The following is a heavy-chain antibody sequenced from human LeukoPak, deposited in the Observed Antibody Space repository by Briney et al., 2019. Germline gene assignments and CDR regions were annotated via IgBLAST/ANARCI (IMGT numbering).Heavy chain of an antibody. CDR3: VRTAARDGGI. J-gene: IGHJ4*02. D-gene: IGHD2-21*02. Sequence: GGSLRLSCAASGFTFTDYYMSWIRQAPGKGLEWLSYISSGSSDTNYADSVKGRFTISRDNAKKSLYLQMNSLRAEDTAVYYCVRTAARDGGIWGQGTLVTVSS. V-gene: IGHV3-11*06. CDR1: GFTFTDYY. CDR2: ISSGSSDT.